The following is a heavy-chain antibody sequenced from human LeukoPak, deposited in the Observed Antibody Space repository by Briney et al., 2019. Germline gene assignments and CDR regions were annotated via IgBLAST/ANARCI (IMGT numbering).Heavy chain of an antibody. CDR2: ISSSLDSSM. Sequence: GGSLRLSCAASGFTFSSYEMNWVRQAPGKGLEWVSFISSSLDSSMYYADSVKGRFTISRDNSKNTLYLQINSLRAEDTAVYYCAKGGAVSSKSIIMVRGTRRYYYNMDVWGKGTTVTISS. J-gene: IGHJ6*03. CDR1: GFTFSSYE. CDR3: AKGGAVSSKSIIMVRGTRRYYYNMDV. D-gene: IGHD3-10*01. V-gene: IGHV3-48*03.